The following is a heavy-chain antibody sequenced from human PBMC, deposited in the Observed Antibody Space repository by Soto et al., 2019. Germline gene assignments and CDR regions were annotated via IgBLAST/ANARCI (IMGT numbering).Heavy chain of an antibody. CDR1: GFTFSGYW. CDR2: VNQDGTQK. Sequence: EVQLVESGGGLVQPGGSLRLSCAGSGFTFSGYWMTWVRQPPGKGLEWVASVNQDGTQKFYVDSVKGRFTISRDNAKTSLFLQMISLRAEDTAVYYCARWERSDWSLGIWGQGTLVTVSS. J-gene: IGHJ4*02. CDR3: ARWERSDWSLGI. V-gene: IGHV3-7*03. D-gene: IGHD3-9*01.